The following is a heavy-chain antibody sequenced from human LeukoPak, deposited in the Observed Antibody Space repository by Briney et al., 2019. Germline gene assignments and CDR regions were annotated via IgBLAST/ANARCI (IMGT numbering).Heavy chain of an antibody. CDR3: ARDPYSSTWSYGMDV. V-gene: IGHV4-59*01. D-gene: IGHD6-6*01. J-gene: IGHJ6*02. CDR1: GGSISSYY. Sequence: KSSETLSLTCSVSGGSISSYYWSWIRQPPGKGLEWIGYIYYTGHTNYNPSLKSRVTISVDTSRNQFSLRLTSVTAADTAVYYCARDPYSSTWSYGMDVWGQGTTVTVSS. CDR2: IYYTGHT.